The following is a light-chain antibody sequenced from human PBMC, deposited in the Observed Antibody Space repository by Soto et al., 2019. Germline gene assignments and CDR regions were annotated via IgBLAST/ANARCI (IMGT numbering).Light chain of an antibody. Sequence: EIVMTQSPATLSVSPGERATLSCRASQSVSNNYLAWYQQKPGQAPRLLIYESSNRATGIAARFSGSGSGTDFTLTISSLEPEDFAVYYCQQRSNWPQTFGQGTKVDIK. CDR1: QSVSNNY. J-gene: IGKJ1*01. CDR3: QQRSNWPQT. V-gene: IGKV3-11*01. CDR2: ESS.